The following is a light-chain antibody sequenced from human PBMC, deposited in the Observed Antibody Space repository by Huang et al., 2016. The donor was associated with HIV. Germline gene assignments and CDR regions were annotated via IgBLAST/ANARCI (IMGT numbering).Light chain of an antibody. CDR2: GVS. CDR3: QQSYSALIT. CDR1: QAIGTY. J-gene: IGKJ5*01. V-gene: IGKV1-39*01. Sequence: IQLTQSPTSLSASVGDRVAIACRASQAIGTYLHWFQQKPGRAPKLLISGVSSLHTGVPSRFMGSGSGTEFTLTIRGLQFDDFATYFCQQSYSALITFGQGTRLEIK.